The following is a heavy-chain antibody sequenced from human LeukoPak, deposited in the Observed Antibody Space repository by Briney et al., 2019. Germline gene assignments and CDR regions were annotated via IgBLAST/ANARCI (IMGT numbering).Heavy chain of an antibody. D-gene: IGHD6-19*01. Sequence: GGSLRLSCAASGXTFNTYAMTWVRQAPGKGREWVSSISGNSAFIYYADSVRGRFTISRDNAKNSLYLQMSSLRAEDTAVYYCARGHTSGWSNFDCWGLGTLVTVSS. J-gene: IGHJ4*02. CDR2: ISGNSAFI. CDR3: ARGHTSGWSNFDC. CDR1: GXTFNTYA. V-gene: IGHV3-21*01.